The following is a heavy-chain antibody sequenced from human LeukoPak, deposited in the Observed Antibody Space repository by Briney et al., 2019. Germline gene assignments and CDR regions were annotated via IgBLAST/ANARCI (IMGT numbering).Heavy chain of an antibody. CDR2: IYYSGST. V-gene: IGHV4-59*01. Sequence: TPSETLSLTCTVSGGSISSYYWSWIRQPPGKGLEWIGYIYYSGSTNYNPSLKSRVTISVDTSKNQFSLKLSSVTAADTAVYYCARFTRAWAFDIWGQGTMVTVSS. CDR1: GGSISSYY. CDR3: ARFTRAWAFDI. J-gene: IGHJ3*02.